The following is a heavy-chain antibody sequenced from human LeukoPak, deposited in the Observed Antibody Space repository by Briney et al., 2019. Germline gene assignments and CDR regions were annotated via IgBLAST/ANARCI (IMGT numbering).Heavy chain of an antibody. V-gene: IGHV4-31*03. CDR1: GGSISSGGYH. D-gene: IGHD1-1*01. Sequence: SETLSLTCTVSGGSISSGGYHWSWIRQHPGKGLEWIGYIYYSGSTYYNPSLKSRVTISVDTSKNQFSLKLSSVTAADTAVYYCARDLGRPFRTPYLDYWGQGTLVTVSS. CDR2: IYYSGST. J-gene: IGHJ4*02. CDR3: ARDLGRPFRTPYLDY.